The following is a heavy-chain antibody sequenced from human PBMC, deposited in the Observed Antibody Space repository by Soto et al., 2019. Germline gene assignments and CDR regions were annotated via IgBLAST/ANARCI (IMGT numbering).Heavy chain of an antibody. J-gene: IGHJ4*02. Sequence: EVQLLESGGGLVQPGGSLRLSCAASGFTFNNYAMSWVRQAPGKGLEWVSAISGGGDTTSYADSVKGRFTVSRDGSKNTLYLQMNSLRAEDTAVYYCVKGRGGSGSLTPRVDFWGQGTLVTVSS. CDR1: GFTFNNYA. CDR2: ISGGGDTT. CDR3: VKGRGGSGSLTPRVDF. V-gene: IGHV3-23*01. D-gene: IGHD3-10*01.